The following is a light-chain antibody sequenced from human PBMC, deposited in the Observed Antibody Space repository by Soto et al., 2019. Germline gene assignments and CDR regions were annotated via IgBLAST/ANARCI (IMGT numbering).Light chain of an antibody. CDR1: QSVSSSY. V-gene: IGKV3-20*01. J-gene: IGKJ1*01. CDR2: DAS. Sequence: EIVWTQSPGTLSLSPGERATLSCRASQSVSSSYLAWYQQKPGQAPRLLIFDASTRATGIPDRFTGSGSGTDFTLTISRLEPEDFAVYYCQFYGDPSKTFGQGTKVDIK. CDR3: QFYGDPSKT.